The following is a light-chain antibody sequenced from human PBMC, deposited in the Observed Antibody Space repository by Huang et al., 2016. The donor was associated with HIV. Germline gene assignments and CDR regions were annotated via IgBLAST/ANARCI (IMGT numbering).Light chain of an antibody. J-gene: IGKJ2*01. V-gene: IGKV3D-20*01. CDR1: QSVRNND. CDR3: QQYSTSSYT. CDR2: DAH. Sequence: IVLTQSPATLSLSPGERATLPCGASQSVRNNDLAWYQQKPGLAPRLLIYDAHGRATGIPDRVSGSGSGTDFTLTISRLEPEDFAMYCCQQYSTSSYTFGQGTKVDI.